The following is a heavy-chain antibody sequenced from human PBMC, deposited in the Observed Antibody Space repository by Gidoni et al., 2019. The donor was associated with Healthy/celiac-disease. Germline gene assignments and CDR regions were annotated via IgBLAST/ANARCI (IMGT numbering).Heavy chain of an antibody. D-gene: IGHD2-2*01. J-gene: IGHJ6*02. V-gene: IGHV1-46*03. Sequence: QVQLVQSGAEVKKPGASVKVSCKASGYTFTSYYMHWVRQAPGQGLEWMGIINPSGGSTSYAQKFQGRVTMTRDTSTSTVYMELSSLRSEDTAVYYCARGGDIVVVPAAQVLPIPIYYYGMDVWGQGTTVTVSS. CDR3: ARGGDIVVVPAAQVLPIPIYYYGMDV. CDR1: GYTFTSYY. CDR2: INPSGGST.